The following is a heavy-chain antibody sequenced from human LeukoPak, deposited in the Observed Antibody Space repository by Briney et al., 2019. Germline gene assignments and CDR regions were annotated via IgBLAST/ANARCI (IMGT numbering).Heavy chain of an antibody. J-gene: IGHJ4*02. D-gene: IGHD3-10*01. CDR1: GFTFTNYG. V-gene: IGHV3-30*03. Sequence: PGGALRLSCAASGFTFTNYGMHWVREAPGKGLEWVARITYDGYYKYYSDSVKGRFTISSDTSKNTLYLQMNSLRAEDTAVYYCARDLSPVVRASPMGYWGQGTPVTVSS. CDR3: ARDLSPVVRASPMGY. CDR2: ITYDGYYK.